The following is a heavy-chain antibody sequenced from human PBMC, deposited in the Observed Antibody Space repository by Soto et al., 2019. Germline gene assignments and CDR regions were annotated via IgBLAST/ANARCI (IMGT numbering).Heavy chain of an antibody. CDR1: GFSFSSYW. D-gene: IGHD3-10*01. J-gene: IGHJ4*02. Sequence: EVQLVESGGGLVQPGGSLRLSCAASGFSFSSYWIHWVRQAPGKGLVWVSRIKTDGSSTDYADSVKGRFPISRDNAKNTLYLQMNCLSAEDTAGYYWAKREGSTYGLFQWGQGTVVTVSS. CDR3: AKREGSTYGLFQ. CDR2: IKTDGSST. V-gene: IGHV3-74*01.